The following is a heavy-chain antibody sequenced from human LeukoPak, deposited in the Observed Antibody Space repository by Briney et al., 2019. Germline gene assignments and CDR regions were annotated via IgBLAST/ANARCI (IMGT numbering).Heavy chain of an antibody. CDR2: ISSSGSTI. D-gene: IGHD3-9*01. J-gene: IGHJ3*02. CDR3: AKEYDILTGYYAFDI. V-gene: IGHV3-48*01. Sequence: GGSLRLSCAASGFTFSSYSMNWVRQAPGKGLEWVSYISSSGSTIYYADSVKGRFTISRDNSKNTLYLQMNSLRAEDTAVYYCAKEYDILTGYYAFDIWGQGTMVTVSS. CDR1: GFTFSSYS.